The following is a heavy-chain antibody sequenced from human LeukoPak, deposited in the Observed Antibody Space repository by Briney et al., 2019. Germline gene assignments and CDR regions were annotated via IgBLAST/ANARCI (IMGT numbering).Heavy chain of an antibody. J-gene: IGHJ4*02. Sequence: SQTLSLTCTVSGGSISSGDYYWSWIRQPPGKGLEWIGYIYNSGSAYYNPSLKSRVTISVDTSKNQFTLKVSSVTAADTAVYYCARLQGGRSGYYPFDSWGQGTLVTVSS. CDR1: GGSISSGDYY. V-gene: IGHV4-30-4*01. CDR3: ARLQGGRSGYYPFDS. D-gene: IGHD3-22*01. CDR2: IYNSGSA.